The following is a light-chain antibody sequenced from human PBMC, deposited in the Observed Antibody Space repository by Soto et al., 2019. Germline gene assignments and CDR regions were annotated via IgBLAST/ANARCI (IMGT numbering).Light chain of an antibody. J-gene: IGKJ2*01. V-gene: IGKV1-39*01. CDR1: QSISSY. CDR2: AAS. CDR3: QQSYRTPRS. Sequence: DIQMTQSPSSLSASVGDRVTITCRASQSISSYLNWYQQKPGKAPKLLSYAASSLRSGVPLRFSGSGSGTDFTLTVSSLQPEDFATYYCQQSYRTPRSFGQGTKLEIK.